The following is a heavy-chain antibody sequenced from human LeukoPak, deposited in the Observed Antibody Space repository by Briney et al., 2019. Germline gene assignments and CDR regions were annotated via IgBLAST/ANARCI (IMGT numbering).Heavy chain of an antibody. J-gene: IGHJ5*02. CDR3: ARQYSSSWLAWFDP. V-gene: IGHV4-59*01. CDR2: IYYSGST. Sequence: PSETLSLTCTVSGGSISSYYWSWIRQPPGKGLEWIGYIYYSGSTNYNPSLKSRVTISVDTSKNQFSLKLSSVTAADTAVYYRARQYSSSWLAWFDPWGQGTLVTVSS. D-gene: IGHD6-13*01. CDR1: GGSISSYY.